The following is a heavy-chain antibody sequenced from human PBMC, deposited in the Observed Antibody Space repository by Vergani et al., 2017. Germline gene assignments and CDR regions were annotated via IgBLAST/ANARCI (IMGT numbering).Heavy chain of an antibody. V-gene: IGHV4-34*01. D-gene: IGHD1-26*01. CDR3: ARRAERWETLLRDDFDV. J-gene: IGHJ3*01. Sequence: QVQLQQWGPGLLKPSETLSLTCAVYGGSLSGYYWSWIRLAPGKGLEWIGEINHSGTINYNPTLKSPFNVSIDTYRDHFSLKLRSVSAADTAVYFCARRAERWETLLRDDFDVWGQGTFVTASP. CDR2: INHSGTI. CDR1: GGSLSGYY.